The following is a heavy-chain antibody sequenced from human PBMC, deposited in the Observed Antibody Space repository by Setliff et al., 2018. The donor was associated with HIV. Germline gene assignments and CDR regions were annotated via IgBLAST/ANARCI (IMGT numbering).Heavy chain of an antibody. CDR1: GYTFTSYD. Sequence: GASVKVSCKASGYTFTSYDINWVRQATGQGLEWMGWMNPNSGNTGYAQKFQGRVTMTRNTSTSTAYMELSSLRSEDTAVYYCARDGSYYGRDLHYYYYGMDVWGQGTTVTVSS. V-gene: IGHV1-8*01. CDR2: MNPNSGNT. J-gene: IGHJ6*02. D-gene: IGHD1-26*01. CDR3: ARDGSYYGRDLHYYYYGMDV.